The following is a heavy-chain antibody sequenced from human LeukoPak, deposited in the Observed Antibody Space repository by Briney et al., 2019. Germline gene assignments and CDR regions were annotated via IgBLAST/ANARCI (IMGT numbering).Heavy chain of an antibody. CDR1: GFTFSSYA. Sequence: GGSLGLSCAASGFTFSSYAMSWVRQAPGKGLEWVSAISGSGGSTYYADSVKGRFTISRDNSKNTLYLQMNCLRAEDTAVYYCAFSYYYGSGSYPFDYWGQGTLVTVSS. V-gene: IGHV3-23*01. CDR3: AFSYYYGSGSYPFDY. D-gene: IGHD3-10*01. CDR2: ISGSGGST. J-gene: IGHJ4*02.